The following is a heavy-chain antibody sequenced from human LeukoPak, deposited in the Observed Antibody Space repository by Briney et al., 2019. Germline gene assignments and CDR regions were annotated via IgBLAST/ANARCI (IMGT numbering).Heavy chain of an antibody. Sequence: GGSLRLSCAASGFTFSIYSMNWVRQAPGKGLEWVSSISSSSSYIYYADSVKGRFTISRDNAKNSLYLQMNSLRAEDTAVYYCARDRYNWNYYFDYWGQGTLVTVSS. CDR2: ISSSSSYI. J-gene: IGHJ4*02. V-gene: IGHV3-21*01. CDR1: GFTFSIYS. CDR3: ARDRYNWNYYFDY. D-gene: IGHD1-7*01.